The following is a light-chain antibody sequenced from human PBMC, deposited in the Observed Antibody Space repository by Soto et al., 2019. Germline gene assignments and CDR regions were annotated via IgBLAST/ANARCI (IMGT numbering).Light chain of an antibody. CDR2: DAS. J-gene: IGKJ4*02. CDR1: KSTSSW. Sequence: DVHISLSHYTLSASVGDRITITCRSSKSTSSWLAWYQQKAGKAPRLLIYDASILESGIPARFSGSGSGTKFTLTIASLQPEDFATYYCQQCDIFSRTFGGGTKV. CDR3: QQCDIFSRT. V-gene: IGKV1-5*01.